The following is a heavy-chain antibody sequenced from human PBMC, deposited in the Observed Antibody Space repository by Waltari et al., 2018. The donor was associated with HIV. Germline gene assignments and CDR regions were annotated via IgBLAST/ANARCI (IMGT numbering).Heavy chain of an antibody. CDR2: INPNSGDT. Sequence: QVQLVQSGAEVKKPGASVKVSCKASGYTFTGYYMQSVRQAPGQGLEWMGWINPNSGDTNYAQKFQGRVTMTSDTSISTAYMELSRLRSDDTAVYYCASQFGDYEDYWGQGTLVTVSS. CDR3: ASQFGDYEDY. J-gene: IGHJ4*02. D-gene: IGHD4-17*01. V-gene: IGHV1-2*02. CDR1: GYTFTGYY.